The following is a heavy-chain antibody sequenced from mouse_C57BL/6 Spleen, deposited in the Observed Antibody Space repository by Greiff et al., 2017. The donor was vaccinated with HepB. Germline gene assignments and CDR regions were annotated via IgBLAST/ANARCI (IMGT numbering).Heavy chain of an antibody. J-gene: IGHJ2*01. CDR3: AREERSYYDYDEFFDY. D-gene: IGHD2-4*01. CDR1: GYTFTSYW. CDR2: IYPGSGST. Sequence: VQLQQPGAELVKPGASVKMSCKASGYTFTSYWITWVKQRPGQGLEWIGDIYPGSGSTNYNEKFKSKATLTVDTSSSTAYMQLSSLTSEDSAVYYCAREERSYYDYDEFFDYWGQGTTLTVSS. V-gene: IGHV1-55*01.